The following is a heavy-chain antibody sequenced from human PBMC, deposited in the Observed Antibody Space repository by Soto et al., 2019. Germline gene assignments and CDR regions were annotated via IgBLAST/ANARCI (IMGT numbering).Heavy chain of an antibody. V-gene: IGHV1-69*13. CDR2: IIPIFGTA. J-gene: IGHJ4*02. D-gene: IGHD5-12*01. CDR1: GGTFSSYA. Sequence: SVKVSCKASGGTFSSYAISWVRQAPGQGLEWMGGIIPIFGTANYAQKFQGRVTITADESTSTAYMGLSSLRSEDTAVYYCARSPEVAYYFDYWGQGTLVTVSS. CDR3: ARSPEVAYYFDY.